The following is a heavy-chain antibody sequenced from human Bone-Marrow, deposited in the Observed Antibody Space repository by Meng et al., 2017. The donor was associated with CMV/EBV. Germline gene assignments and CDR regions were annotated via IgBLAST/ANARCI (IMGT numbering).Heavy chain of an antibody. J-gene: IGHJ6*02. V-gene: IGHV3-23*03. CDR1: GFTVSSNY. CDR2: IYSGGSAT. D-gene: IGHD2-2*01. CDR3: AKRSPAAIGDV. Sequence: GESLKISCAASGFTVSSNYMSWVRQAPGKGLEWVSVIYSGGSATYYADSVKGRFTISRDNSKNTLYLQMNSLRAEDTAVYYCAKRSPAAIGDVWGQGTTVTVSS.